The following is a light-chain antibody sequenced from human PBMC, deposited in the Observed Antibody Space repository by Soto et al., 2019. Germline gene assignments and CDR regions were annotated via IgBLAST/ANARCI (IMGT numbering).Light chain of an antibody. Sequence: IQLTQSPASLSASVGDRVTMTCGASQSFSNWLAWYQQKPGKAPKLLIYAASSLQTGVPSRFSGSGSGTDFTLTISSLLPEDFATFYCQQSYSFPYTFGQGTKVDI. CDR1: QSFSNW. V-gene: IGKV1-12*01. CDR3: QQSYSFPYT. CDR2: AAS. J-gene: IGKJ2*01.